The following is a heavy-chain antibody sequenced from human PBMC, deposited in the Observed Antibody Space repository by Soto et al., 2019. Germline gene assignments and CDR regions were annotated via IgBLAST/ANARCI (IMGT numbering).Heavy chain of an antibody. CDR3: ARADGSGSSLVGWFDP. CDR2: ISAYTGNT. CDR1: GYTFTSYG. Sequence: QVQLVQSGAEVKKPGASVKVSCKASGYTFTSYGISWVRQAPGQGLEWMGWISAYTGNTNYAQKPQGRVTMTTDTSTSTAYMELRSLRSDDTAVYYCARADGSGSSLVGWFDPWGQGTLVTVSS. J-gene: IGHJ5*02. V-gene: IGHV1-18*01. D-gene: IGHD3-10*01.